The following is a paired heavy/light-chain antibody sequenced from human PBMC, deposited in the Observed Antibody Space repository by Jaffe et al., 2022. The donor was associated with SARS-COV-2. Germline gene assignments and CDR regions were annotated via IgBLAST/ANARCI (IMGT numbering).Light chain of an antibody. CDR3: QQYYLYSS. CDR1: QSISNT. Sequence: DIQMTQSPSTLSASVGDRVTITCRASQSISNTLAWYQQKPGKAPNLLIYKASSLDPGVPSRFSGSGSGTEFTLTITSLQPDDFATYYCQQYYLYSSFGQGTKVEIK. V-gene: IGKV1-5*03. J-gene: IGKJ1*01. CDR2: KAS.
Heavy chain of an antibody. CDR2: ISTNDLST. V-gene: IGHV3-23*01. D-gene: IGHD6-13*01. J-gene: IGHJ4*02. CDR3: ASPPHSQGSSSWYLDY. Sequence: EVQLLESGGGLVQPGGSLRLSCAASGFTFSNYAMTWVRQAPGKGLEWVSTISTNDLSTYYADSVKGRFTISRDNSKSTLFLQMNSLRAEDTAVYYCASPPHSQGSSSWYLDYWGQGTLVTVSS. CDR1: GFTFSNYA.